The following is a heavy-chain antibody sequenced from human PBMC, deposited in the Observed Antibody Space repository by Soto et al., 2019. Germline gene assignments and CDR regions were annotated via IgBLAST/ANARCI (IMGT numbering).Heavy chain of an antibody. Sequence: ASVKVSCQASGYTFTSYDINWVRQATGQGLEWMGWMNPNSGNTGYAQKFQGRVTMTGNTSISTAYMELSSLRSEDTAVYYCARAPYYDFWSGPPTPYYYYYYMDVWGKGTTVTVSS. CDR1: GYTFTSYD. CDR3: ARAPYYDFWSGPPTPYYYYYYMDV. V-gene: IGHV1-8*01. CDR2: MNPNSGNT. J-gene: IGHJ6*03. D-gene: IGHD3-3*01.